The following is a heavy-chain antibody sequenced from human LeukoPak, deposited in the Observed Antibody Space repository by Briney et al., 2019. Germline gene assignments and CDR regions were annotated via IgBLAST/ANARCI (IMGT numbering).Heavy chain of an antibody. CDR1: GGSISSSNW. D-gene: IGHD3-9*01. J-gene: IGHJ4*02. CDR2: IYHSGST. V-gene: IGHV4-4*02. Sequence: SETLSLTCAVSGGSISSSNWWSSVRQPPGKGLEWIGEIYHSGSTNYNPSLKSRVTISVDKPKNQFSLKLSSVTAADTAVYYCARAVGYSDILTGYYTRGYFDYWGQGTLVTVSS. CDR3: ARAVGYSDILTGYYTRGYFDY.